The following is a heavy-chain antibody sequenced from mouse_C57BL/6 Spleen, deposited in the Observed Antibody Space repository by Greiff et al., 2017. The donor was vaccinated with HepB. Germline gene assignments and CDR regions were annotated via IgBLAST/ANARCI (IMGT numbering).Heavy chain of an antibody. CDR2: INPNNGGT. CDR3: ARAGNYSPLFAY. V-gene: IGHV1-18*01. J-gene: IGHJ3*01. Sequence: EVQLKESGPELVKPGASVKIPCKASGYTFTDYNMDWVKQSHGKSLEWIGDINPNNGGTIYNQKFKGKATLTVDKSSSTAYMELRSLTSEDTAVYYCARAGNYSPLFAYWGQGTLVTVSA. D-gene: IGHD2-1*01. CDR1: GYTFTDYN.